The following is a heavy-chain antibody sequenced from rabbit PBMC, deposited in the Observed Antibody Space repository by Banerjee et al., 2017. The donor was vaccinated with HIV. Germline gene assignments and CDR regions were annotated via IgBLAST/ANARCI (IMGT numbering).Heavy chain of an antibody. Sequence: QLKESGGGLVQPGGSLKLSCKASGFDFNGFYMNWVRQAPGKGLEWIGYIDPVFGSTNYATWVNGRFTISSHNAQNTLYLQLNSLTVADTATYFCARDLTHIYDDYGDYFDLWGQGTLVTVS. V-gene: IGHV1S7*01. CDR2: IDPVFGST. CDR1: GFDFNGFY. D-gene: IGHD2-1*01. J-gene: IGHJ4*01. CDR3: ARDLTHIYDDYGDYFDL.